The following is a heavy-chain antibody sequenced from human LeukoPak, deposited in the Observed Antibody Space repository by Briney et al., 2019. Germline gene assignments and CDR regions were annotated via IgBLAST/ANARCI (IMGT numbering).Heavy chain of an antibody. CDR2: IKSKTDGGTT. D-gene: IGHD3-3*01. V-gene: IGHV3-15*07. J-gene: IGHJ6*02. Sequence: GGSLRLSCAASGFTFSNAWMNWVRQAPGKGLEWVGRIKSKTDGGTTDYAAPVKGRFTISRDDSKNTLYLQMNSLKTEDTAVYYCTREASITIFGVVTYYYYGMDVWGQGTTVTASS. CDR1: GFTFSNAW. CDR3: TREASITIFGVVTYYYYGMDV.